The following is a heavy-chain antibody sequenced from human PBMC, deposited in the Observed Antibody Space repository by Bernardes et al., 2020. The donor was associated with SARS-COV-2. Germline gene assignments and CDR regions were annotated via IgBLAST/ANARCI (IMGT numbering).Heavy chain of an antibody. J-gene: IGHJ4*02. D-gene: IGHD6-13*01. CDR3: ARESWTAYSSRWYFDD. CDR2: IYASGST. Sequence: SETLSLTCTVSGGSISSGTYSWSWIRQPAGKGLEWVGRIYASGSTNYNPSLKSRVTISVDTSKNQFSLKLSSVTAADTALYYCARESWTAYSSRWYFDDWGQGTLVTVSS. CDR1: GGSISSGTYS. V-gene: IGHV4-61*02.